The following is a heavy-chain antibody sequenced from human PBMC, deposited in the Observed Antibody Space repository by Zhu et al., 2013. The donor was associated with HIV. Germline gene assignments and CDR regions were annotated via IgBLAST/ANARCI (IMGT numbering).Heavy chain of an antibody. Sequence: QVQLVQSGAEVKKPGSSVKVSCKASGGIFSSYAISWVRQAPGQGLEWMGGIIPIFGTANYAQKFQGRVTITADESTSTAYMELSSLRSEDTAVYYCARDFGLMRGYSYGYFDYWGQGTLVTVSS. CDR3: ARDFGLMRGYSYGYFDY. V-gene: IGHV1-69*12. J-gene: IGHJ4*02. CDR1: GGIFSSYA. D-gene: IGHD5-18*01. CDR2: IIPIFGTA.